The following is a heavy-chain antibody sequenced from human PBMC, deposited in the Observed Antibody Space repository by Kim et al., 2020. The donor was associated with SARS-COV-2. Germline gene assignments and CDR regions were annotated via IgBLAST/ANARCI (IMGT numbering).Heavy chain of an antibody. Sequence: ASVKVSCKASGYTFTGYYMHWVRQAPGQGLEWMGWINPNSGGPNDAQKFQGVTMTRDTSISTAYMELSRLRSDDTAVYYCAGDCVEYSSSSRNYYYYMDVWGKGTTVTVSS. J-gene: IGHJ6*03. CDR1: GYTFTGYY. CDR2: INPNSGGP. D-gene: IGHD6-6*01. CDR3: AGDCVEYSSSSRNYYYYMDV. V-gene: IGHV1-2*02.